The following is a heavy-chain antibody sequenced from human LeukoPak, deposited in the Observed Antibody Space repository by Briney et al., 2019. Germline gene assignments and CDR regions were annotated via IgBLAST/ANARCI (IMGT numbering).Heavy chain of an antibody. Sequence: ASVKVSCKASGYTFTHYYMHWLRQPPGQGLEWMGWINPNSGGTNYAQKFQGRVTMTRDTSISTAYMDLSRLGSDDTAVYYCARDRALDYWGQGTLVTVSS. CDR1: GYTFTHYY. CDR3: ARDRALDY. J-gene: IGHJ4*02. CDR2: INPNSGGT. V-gene: IGHV1-2*02.